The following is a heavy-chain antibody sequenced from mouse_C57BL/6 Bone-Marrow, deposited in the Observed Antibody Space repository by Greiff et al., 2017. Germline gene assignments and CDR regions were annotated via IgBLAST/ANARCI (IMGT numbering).Heavy chain of an antibody. V-gene: IGHV5-17*01. CDR2: ISSGSSTI. J-gene: IGHJ2*01. CDR3: ARTYYSNYGYFDC. D-gene: IGHD2-5*01. Sequence: EVKLVESGGGLVKPGGSLKLSCAASGFTFSDYGMHWVRQAPEKGLEWVAYISSGSSTIYYADTVKGRFTISRDNAKNTLFLQMTSLRSEDTAMYYCARTYYSNYGYFDCWGQGTTLTVSS. CDR1: GFTFSDYG.